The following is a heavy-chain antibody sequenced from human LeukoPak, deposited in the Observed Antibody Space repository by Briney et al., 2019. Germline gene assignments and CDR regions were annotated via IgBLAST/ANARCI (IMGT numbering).Heavy chain of an antibody. CDR1: GFTLSDYS. Sequence: GGSLRLSCAASGFTLSDYSMNWVRQAPGKGLEWISYIRIDSGNTNYADSVKGRFTISGDKAKNSLYLQMNSLRVEDTAVYYCARDYKYAFDNWGQGTLVTVSS. J-gene: IGHJ4*02. CDR2: IRIDSGNT. V-gene: IGHV3-48*01. CDR3: ARDYKYAFDN. D-gene: IGHD5-24*01.